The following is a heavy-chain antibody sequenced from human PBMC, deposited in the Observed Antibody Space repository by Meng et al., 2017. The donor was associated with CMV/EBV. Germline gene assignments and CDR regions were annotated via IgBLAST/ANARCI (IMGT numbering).Heavy chain of an antibody. V-gene: IGHV1-69*01. Sequence: QVQQRQSGAGVKKPGSSVTVSCKASGGTFSSYAISWVRQAPGQGLEWMGGIIPIFGTANYAQKFQGRVTITADESTSTAYMELSSLRSEDTAVYYCARGGYSYGFFWFDPWGQGTLVTVSS. D-gene: IGHD5-18*01. CDR2: IIPIFGTA. CDR3: ARGGYSYGFFWFDP. CDR1: GGTFSSYA. J-gene: IGHJ5*02.